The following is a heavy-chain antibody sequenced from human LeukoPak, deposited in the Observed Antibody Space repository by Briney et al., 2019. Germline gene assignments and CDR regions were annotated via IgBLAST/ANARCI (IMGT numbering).Heavy chain of an antibody. J-gene: IGHJ4*02. CDR3: ARDAGYGDYVWGYYFDY. V-gene: IGHV1-69*13. Sequence: SVKVSCKASGGTFSSYAISWVRQAPGQGLEWMGGIIPIFGTANYAQKFQGRVTITADESTSTAHMELSSLRSEDTAVYYCARDAGYGDYVWGYYFDYWGQGTLVTVSS. D-gene: IGHD4-17*01. CDR2: IIPIFGTA. CDR1: GGTFSSYA.